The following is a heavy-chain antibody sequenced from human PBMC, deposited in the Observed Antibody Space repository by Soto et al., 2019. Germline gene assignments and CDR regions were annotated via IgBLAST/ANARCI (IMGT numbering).Heavy chain of an antibody. CDR1: GYTFTNYW. CDR2: IDPSDSYT. J-gene: IGHJ6*02. CDR3: VRSQPIAAAGYYYYYGLDV. D-gene: IGHD6-13*01. V-gene: IGHV5-10-1*01. Sequence: GESLKISCKGSGYTFTNYWISWVRQMPGKGLEWMGRIDPSDSYTKYSPSFQGHVTMSGDKSITTAYLQWSSLKASDTAIYYCVRSQPIAAAGYYYYYGLDVWGQGTTVTVSS.